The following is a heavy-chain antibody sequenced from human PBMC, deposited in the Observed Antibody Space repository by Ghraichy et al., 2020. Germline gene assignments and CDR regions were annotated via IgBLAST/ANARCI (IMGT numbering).Heavy chain of an antibody. CDR3: ARDQGSPYSGSYYDY. Sequence: GGSLRLSCAASGFTFSSYSMNWVRQAPGKGLEWVSSISSSSSYIYYADSVKGRFTISRDNAKNSLYLQMNSLRAEDTAVYYCARDQGSPYSGSYYDYWGQGTLVTVSS. CDR2: ISSSSSYI. D-gene: IGHD1-26*01. V-gene: IGHV3-21*01. J-gene: IGHJ4*02. CDR1: GFTFSSYS.